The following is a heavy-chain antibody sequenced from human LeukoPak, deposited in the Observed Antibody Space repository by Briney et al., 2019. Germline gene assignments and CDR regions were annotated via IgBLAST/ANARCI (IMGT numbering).Heavy chain of an antibody. V-gene: IGHV3-21*01. Sequence: GGSLRLSCAASGFTFSSNSMDWVRQAPGKGLEWVSSISSSSYYIYYADSVKGRFTISRDNAKNSLYLQMNSLRAEDTAVYYCARVGYGDYRDYWGQGTLVTVSS. CDR1: GFTFSSNS. CDR2: ISSSSYYI. J-gene: IGHJ4*02. CDR3: ARVGYGDYRDY. D-gene: IGHD4-17*01.